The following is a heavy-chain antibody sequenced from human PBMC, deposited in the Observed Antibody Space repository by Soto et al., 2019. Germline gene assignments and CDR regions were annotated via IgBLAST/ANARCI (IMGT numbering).Heavy chain of an antibody. CDR3: AKENPASMPNDY. D-gene: IGHD2-2*01. J-gene: IGHJ4*02. V-gene: IGHV3-30*18. CDR1: GFSFSSYD. CDR2: ISYEGSNK. Sequence: QVQLVESGGGVVQPGRSLRLSCAASGFSFSSYDMHWVRQAPGKGLEWVAVISYEGSNKYYADSVKGRFTISRDNSMNTLYLQMNGLRAEDTAVYYCAKENPASMPNDYWGQGTLVTVSS.